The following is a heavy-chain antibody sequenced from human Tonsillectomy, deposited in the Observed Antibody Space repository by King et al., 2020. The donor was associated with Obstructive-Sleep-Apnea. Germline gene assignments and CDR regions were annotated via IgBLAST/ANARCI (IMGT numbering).Heavy chain of an antibody. CDR2: IYHSGST. D-gene: IGHD5-24*01. Sequence: QLQESGPGLVKPSENLSLTCTVSGYSISSGYYWGWIRQPPGKGLEWIGSIYHSGSTYYNPSLKSRVTISVDTSKNQFSLKLSSVTAADTAVYYCARDSHEILYYFDYWGQGTLVTVSS. CDR3: ARDSHEILYYFDY. CDR1: GYSISSGYY. J-gene: IGHJ4*02. V-gene: IGHV4-38-2*02.